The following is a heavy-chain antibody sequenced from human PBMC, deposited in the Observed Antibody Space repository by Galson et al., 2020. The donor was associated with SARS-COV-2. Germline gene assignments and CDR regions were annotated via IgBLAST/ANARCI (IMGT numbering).Heavy chain of an antibody. J-gene: IGHJ4*02. V-gene: IGHV4-59*08. CDR2: MSHSGST. CDR3: AGLGDVTVALTRIAFFDS. CDR1: GASISSYY. D-gene: IGHD2-21*01. Sequence: SETLSLTCTVSGASISSYYWSWIRQPPGKGLEWIGYMSHSGSTNYNSSLKSRVTISVDTSKNQFSLKLNSVTAADTAVYSCAGLGDVTVALTRIAFFDSWGQGNLVTVSS.